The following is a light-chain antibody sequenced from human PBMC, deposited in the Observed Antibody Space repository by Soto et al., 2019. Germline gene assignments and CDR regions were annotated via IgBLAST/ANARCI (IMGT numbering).Light chain of an antibody. CDR3: QNQAT. V-gene: IGKV1-5*03. J-gene: IGKJ1*01. CDR2: EAS. Sequence: QLTQSPSTLSASVGDRVTITCRASQSIGTWLAWYQQRPGKAPILLIYEASILESGVPSRYRGGGSGTEFTLSISSRQPDDSATYYCQNQATFGQGTKVEIK. CDR1: QSIGTW.